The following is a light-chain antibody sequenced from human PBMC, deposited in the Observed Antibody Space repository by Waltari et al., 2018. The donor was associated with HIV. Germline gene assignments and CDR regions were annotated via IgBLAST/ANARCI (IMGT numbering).Light chain of an antibody. CDR3: QSADSSGTYVL. CDR1: ALPKQY. J-gene: IGLJ2*01. CDR2: KDS. V-gene: IGLV3-25*03. Sequence: SYELTQSPSVSVSPGQTARITCSGDALPKQYTYWYQQKPGQAPVMVIYKDSERPSGIPERFSGSSSGTTVTLTISGVQAEDEADYYCQSADSSGTYVLFGGGTKLTVL.